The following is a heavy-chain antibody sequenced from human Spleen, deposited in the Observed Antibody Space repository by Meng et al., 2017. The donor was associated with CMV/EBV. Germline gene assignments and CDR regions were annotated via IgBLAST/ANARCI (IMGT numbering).Heavy chain of an antibody. J-gene: IGHJ4*02. V-gene: IGHV3-53*01. D-gene: IGHD3-10*01. CDR2: IYNSGST. CDR1: GFAVNMYY. CDR3: ARDRGDLMHYFDY. Sequence: GGSLRLSCAASGFAVNMYYMNWVRQVPGKGLEWVSIIYNSGSTYFADSVRGRFTVSRDSSKNTLYLQMDGLRVEDTAVYYCARDRGDLMHYFDYWGQGTLVTVSS.